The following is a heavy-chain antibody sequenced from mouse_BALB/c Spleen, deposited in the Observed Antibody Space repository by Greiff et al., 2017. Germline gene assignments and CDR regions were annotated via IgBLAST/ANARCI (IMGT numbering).Heavy chain of an antibody. CDR3: ARIYDGYYYFDY. CDR1: GYAFSSYW. D-gene: IGHD2-3*01. V-gene: IGHV1-80*01. CDR2: IYPGDGDT. Sequence: VQLQQSGAELVRPGSSVKISCKASGYAFSSYWMNWVKQRPGQGLEWIGQIYPGDGDTNYNGKFKGKATLTADKSSSTAYMQLSSLTSEDSAVYFCARIYDGYYYFDYWGQGTTLTVSS. J-gene: IGHJ2*01.